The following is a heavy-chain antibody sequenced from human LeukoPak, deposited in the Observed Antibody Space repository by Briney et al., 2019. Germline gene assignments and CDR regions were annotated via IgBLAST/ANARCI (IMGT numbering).Heavy chain of an antibody. J-gene: IGHJ5*02. CDR1: GGSISSNSHY. D-gene: IGHD3-16*01. CDR3: ARVGWGNVAAYPNWLNP. CDR2: IFHNGNT. Sequence: SETLSLTCTVSGGSISSNSHYWGWIRQPPGTGLEWIANIFHNGNTAYNPSLKRRVTISIDTSQNQLSLRLSSVTAADTAVYYCARVGWGNVAAYPNWLNPWGQGTVVTVSS. V-gene: IGHV4-39*07.